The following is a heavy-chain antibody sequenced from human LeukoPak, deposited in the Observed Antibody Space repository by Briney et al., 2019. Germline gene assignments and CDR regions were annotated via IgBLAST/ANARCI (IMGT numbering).Heavy chain of an antibody. V-gene: IGHV4-34*01. Sequence: SETLSLTCAVYGGSFSGYYWSWIRQPLGKGLEWIGEINHSGSTNYNPSLKSRVTISVDTSKNQFSLKLSSVTAADTAVYYCARGGSYGYYYYYGMDVWGQGTTVTVSS. CDR2: INHSGST. CDR1: GGSFSGYY. J-gene: IGHJ6*02. CDR3: ARGGSYGYYYYYGMDV. D-gene: IGHD5-18*01.